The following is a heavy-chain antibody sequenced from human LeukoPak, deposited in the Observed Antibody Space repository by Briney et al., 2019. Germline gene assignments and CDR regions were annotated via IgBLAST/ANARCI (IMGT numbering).Heavy chain of an antibody. Sequence: SGPTLVKPTQTLTLTCTFSGFSLSTSGVDVGWIRQPPGKALERLALIYWDDDKRYSPSLKSRLTITKDTSKNQVVLTMTNMDPVDTATYYCAHGARYYYGSGSPFDYWGQGALVTVSS. V-gene: IGHV2-5*02. CDR3: AHGARYYYGSGSPFDY. J-gene: IGHJ4*02. CDR1: GFSLSTSGVD. CDR2: IYWDDDK. D-gene: IGHD3-10*01.